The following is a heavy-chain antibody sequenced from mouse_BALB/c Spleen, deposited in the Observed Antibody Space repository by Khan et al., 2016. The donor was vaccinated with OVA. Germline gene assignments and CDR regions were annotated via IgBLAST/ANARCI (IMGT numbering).Heavy chain of an antibody. CDR1: GYTFTNYG. J-gene: IGHJ4*01. D-gene: IGHD2-12*01. CDR2: INTNTGEP. CDR3: ARGGIRRNDYAMDN. Sequence: QIQLVQSGPELKKPGETVKISCKASGYTFTNYGMNWVKQAPGKGLKWMGWINTNTGEPTYAEEFKGRFAFSLETSASTAYLQINNLKNEDTATSFCARGGIRRNDYAMDNWGQGTSVTVSS. V-gene: IGHV9-3*02.